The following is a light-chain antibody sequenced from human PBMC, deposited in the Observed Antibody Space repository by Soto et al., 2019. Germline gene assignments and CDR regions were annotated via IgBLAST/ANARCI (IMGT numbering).Light chain of an antibody. J-gene: IGLJ1*01. CDR3: SSHGGSNNFYA. CDR2: AVS. Sequence: QSVLTQPASVSGSPGQSITISCTGTSSDVGLYDYVSWYRQHPGKAPQLVIYAVSNRPSGVSNRFSASKSGNAASLTVSGLQAEDEADYYCSSHGGSNNFYACGSGTKVTXL. V-gene: IGLV2-14*03. CDR1: SSDVGLYDY.